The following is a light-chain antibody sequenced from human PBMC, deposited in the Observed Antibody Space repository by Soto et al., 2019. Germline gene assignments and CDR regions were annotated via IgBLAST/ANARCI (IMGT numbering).Light chain of an antibody. CDR3: QQYNNWPPEWT. CDR2: GAS. V-gene: IGKV3-15*01. Sequence: EIVMTQSPATLSLSPGERATLSCRASQSVSSNLAWYQQKPGQAPRLLIYGASTRATGIPARFSGSGSGTEFTLTISSLQSEDFAVYYCQQYNNWPPEWTFGQGTKVDIK. CDR1: QSVSSN. J-gene: IGKJ1*01.